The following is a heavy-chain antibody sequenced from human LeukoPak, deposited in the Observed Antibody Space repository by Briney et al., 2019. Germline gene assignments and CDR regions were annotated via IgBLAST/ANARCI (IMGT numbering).Heavy chain of an antibody. J-gene: IGHJ4*02. CDR3: ARVSSGWYEFDY. D-gene: IGHD6-19*01. CDR2: ISSSSSYI. CDR1: GFSFSTYW. Sequence: GGSLRLSCAASGFSFSTYWMSWVRQAPGKGLEWVSSISSSSSYIYYADSVKGRFTISRDNAKNSLYLQMNSLRAEDTAVYYCARVSSGWYEFDYWGQGTLVTVSS. V-gene: IGHV3-21*01.